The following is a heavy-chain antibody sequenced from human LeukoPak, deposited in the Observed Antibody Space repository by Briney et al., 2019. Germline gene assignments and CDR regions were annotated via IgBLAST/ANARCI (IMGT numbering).Heavy chain of an antibody. D-gene: IGHD6-19*01. CDR1: GFTFSKYG. CDR2: IWYDGRHK. V-gene: IGHV3-33*06. CDR3: AKDRAVAGTDARYYFDY. Sequence: GGSLRLSCAASGFTFSKYGMHWVRQAPGKGLEWVAVIWYDGRHKYYADSVKGRFTVSRDNSKNTLYLQMNSLGAEDTAVYYCAKDRAVAGTDARYYFDYWGQGTLVTVSS. J-gene: IGHJ4*02.